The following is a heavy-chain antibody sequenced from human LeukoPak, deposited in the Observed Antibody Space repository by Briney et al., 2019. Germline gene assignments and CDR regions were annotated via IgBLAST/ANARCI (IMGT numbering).Heavy chain of an antibody. V-gene: IGHV3-64D*06. CDR2: ISSNGGTT. Sequence: GGSLRLSCSASGFTFNSYATHWVRQAPGKGLEYVSAISSNGGTTYHADSVKGRFTISRDNSQNTLYLQMSSLRDEDTAVYYCVKALSSTVTTKRKFDYWGQGTLVTVSS. CDR1: GFTFNSYA. D-gene: IGHD4-17*01. CDR3: VKALSSTVTTKRKFDY. J-gene: IGHJ4*02.